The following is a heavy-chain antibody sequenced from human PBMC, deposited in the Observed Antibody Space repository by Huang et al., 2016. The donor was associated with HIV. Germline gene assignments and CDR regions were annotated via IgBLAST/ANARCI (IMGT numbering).Heavy chain of an antibody. V-gene: IGHV3-30*18. CDR2: ISYDGRSD. CDR1: GFIFSNFG. D-gene: IGHD2-15*01. CDR3: AKESRWFSDFDQ. J-gene: IGHJ5*02. Sequence: QVQLVESGGGVVQPGTSLRLSCRASGFIFSNFGMHWVRQGPGKGLEGVAVISYDGRSDRYSDSVKGRFTISRDNDKNTLSLEMNILRHDDTAVYFCAKESRWFSDFDQWGQGTLVTVSS.